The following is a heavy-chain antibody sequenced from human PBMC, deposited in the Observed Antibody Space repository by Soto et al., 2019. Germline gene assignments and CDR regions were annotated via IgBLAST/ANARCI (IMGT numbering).Heavy chain of an antibody. CDR2: ISAYNGNT. Sequence: ASVKVSCKASGYTFTSYGISWVRQAPGQGLEWMGWISAYNGNTNYAQKLQGRVTMTTDTSTSTAYMELRSLRSDDTAVYYCARGPYDILTGPNYKFDYWGQGTLVTVSS. CDR3: ARGPYDILTGPNYKFDY. V-gene: IGHV1-18*01. J-gene: IGHJ4*02. D-gene: IGHD3-9*01. CDR1: GYTFTSYG.